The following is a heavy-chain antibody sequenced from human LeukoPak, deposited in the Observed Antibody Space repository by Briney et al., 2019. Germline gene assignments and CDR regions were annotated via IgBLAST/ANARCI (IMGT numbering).Heavy chain of an antibody. D-gene: IGHD2-21*02. CDR3: ARDRCDGDCRDWDY. J-gene: IGHJ4*02. CDR1: GFTFSRNS. V-gene: IGHV3-48*04. CDR2: ISSSGSTI. Sequence: HPGGSLRLSCAASGFTFSRNSMIWVRQAPGKGLEWLSSISSSGSTIYYAGSVKGRFTISRDNAKNSLYLQMISLRAEDTAVYYCARDRCDGDCRDWDYWGQGTLVTVSS.